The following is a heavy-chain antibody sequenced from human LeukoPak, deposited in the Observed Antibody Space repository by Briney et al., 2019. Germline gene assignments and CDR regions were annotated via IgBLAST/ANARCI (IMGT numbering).Heavy chain of an antibody. CDR3: ARPAAPYYYYYYMDV. CDR2: INHSGSP. J-gene: IGHJ6*03. Sequence: SETLSLTCAVYGGSFSGYYWSWIRQPPGKGLEWIGEINHSGSPNYNPSLKSRVTISGDTSKNQFSLKLSSVTAADTAVYYCARPAAPYYYYYYMDVWGKGTTVTISS. D-gene: IGHD2-2*01. V-gene: IGHV4-34*01. CDR1: GGSFSGYY.